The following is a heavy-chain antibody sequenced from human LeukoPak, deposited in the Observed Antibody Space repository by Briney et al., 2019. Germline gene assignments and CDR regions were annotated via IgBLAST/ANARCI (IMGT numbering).Heavy chain of an antibody. J-gene: IGHJ4*02. CDR1: GFTFSNYW. CDR3: VSAIRGSPIDY. V-gene: IGHV3-7*01. CDR2: IKTDGSET. D-gene: IGHD3-10*01. Sequence: GGSLRLSCAASGFTFSNYWMGWVRQAPGKGLACVANIKTDGSETYYVDSVKGRFTISRDNAKNSLFLQMNSLRAEDTAIYYCVSAIRGSPIDYWGQGTLVSVPS.